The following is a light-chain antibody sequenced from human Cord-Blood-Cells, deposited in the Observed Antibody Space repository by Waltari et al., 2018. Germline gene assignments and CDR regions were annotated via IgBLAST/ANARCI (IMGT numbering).Light chain of an antibody. V-gene: IGLV2-23*02. CDR1: SRDVGRYNL. J-gene: IGLJ1*01. CDR3: CSYAGSSTYF. CDR2: EVS. Sequence: QSRLTQPSSVSGSTGPSITISCAGTSRDVGRYNLISWYQQHAGKAPKLMIYEVSKRPSGVSNHFSGSKSGNTACLTISGLQAEDEADYYCCSYAGSSTYFFGTGTKVTVL.